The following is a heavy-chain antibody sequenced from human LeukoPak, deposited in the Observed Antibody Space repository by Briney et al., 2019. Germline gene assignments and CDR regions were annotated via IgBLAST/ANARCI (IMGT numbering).Heavy chain of an antibody. V-gene: IGHV3-30*18. Sequence: GGSLRLSCAASGFIFSGYALHWVRQAQGKGLEWVALMAHDESTIHYADSVKGRFTISRDNSKNTLYLQMNNLRVEDTAIYYCAKDRIVISFGDVSKHWGQGTLVTVSS. CDR1: GFIFSGYA. J-gene: IGHJ1*01. CDR2: MAHDESTI. D-gene: IGHD3-10*01. CDR3: AKDRIVISFGDVSKH.